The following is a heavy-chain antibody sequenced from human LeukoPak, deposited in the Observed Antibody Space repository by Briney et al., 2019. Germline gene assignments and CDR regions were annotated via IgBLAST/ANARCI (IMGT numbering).Heavy chain of an antibody. CDR1: GFTCTSYD. V-gene: IGHV1-8*01. CDR2: MNPNNGNT. CDR3: VRDGEGVAISVNYWFDP. Sequence: ASVKVSCKASGFTCTSYDINWVRQASGQGLEWMGWMNPNNGNTGDAQKFQGRVTMTRDTSISTAYMELRGLRSEDTAVYYCVRDGEGVAISVNYWFDPWGQGTLVTVSS. D-gene: IGHD3-10*01. J-gene: IGHJ5*02.